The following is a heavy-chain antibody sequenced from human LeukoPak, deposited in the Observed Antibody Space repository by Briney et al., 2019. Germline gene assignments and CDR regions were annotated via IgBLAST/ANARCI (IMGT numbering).Heavy chain of an antibody. CDR3: ARAPTVLVGYCSSSSCQADY. D-gene: IGHD2-2*01. Sequence: AASVKVSCKSSGYTFTSYAMHWVRQVPGQRLEWMGWINAGNGNTKYSQKFQGRVTITRDTSASTAYMELSSLRSEDTAVYYCARAPTVLVGYCSSSSCQADYWGQGTLVTVSS. CDR1: GYTFTSYA. J-gene: IGHJ4*02. CDR2: INAGNGNT. V-gene: IGHV1-3*01.